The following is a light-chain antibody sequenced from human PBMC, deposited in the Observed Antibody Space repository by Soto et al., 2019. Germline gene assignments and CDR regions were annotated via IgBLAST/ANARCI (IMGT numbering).Light chain of an antibody. Sequence: EIVLTQSPGTLSLSPGERATLSCRASQSVSSSYLARYQQKPGQAPRLLISGASSRATGIPDRFSGSGSGTDFTLTISRLEPEDFAVYYCHRYGSSPLTFGGGTKVDIK. CDR1: QSVSSSY. CDR2: GAS. CDR3: HRYGSSPLT. V-gene: IGKV3-20*01. J-gene: IGKJ4*01.